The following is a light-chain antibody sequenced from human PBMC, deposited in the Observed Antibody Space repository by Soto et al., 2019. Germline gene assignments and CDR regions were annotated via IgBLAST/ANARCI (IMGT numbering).Light chain of an antibody. V-gene: IGKV3-11*01. CDR2: DAS. CDR1: QSVSSY. Sequence: ELVLTQSPATLSLSPGERATLSCRASQSVSSYLAWYQQKPGQAPRLLIYDASNRASGIPARFSGSESVTDFTSTISGLEPEDVAVYYCQQRSNWPWTFGQGTKVQIK. J-gene: IGKJ1*01. CDR3: QQRSNWPWT.